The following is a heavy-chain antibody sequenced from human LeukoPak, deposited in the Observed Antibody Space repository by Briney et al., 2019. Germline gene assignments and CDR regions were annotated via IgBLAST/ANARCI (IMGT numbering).Heavy chain of an antibody. CDR3: ARHLPRGYYDSSGYYRYYFDY. V-gene: IGHV5-51*01. CDR2: IYPGDSDT. CDR1: GYSFTSYW. J-gene: IGHJ4*02. Sequence: GESLKISCKGSGYSFTSYWIGWVRQMPGKGLKWMGIIYPGDSDTRYSPSFQGQVTISADKSISTAYLQWSSLKASDTAMYYCARHLPRGYYDSSGYYRYYFDYWGQGTLVTV. D-gene: IGHD3-22*01.